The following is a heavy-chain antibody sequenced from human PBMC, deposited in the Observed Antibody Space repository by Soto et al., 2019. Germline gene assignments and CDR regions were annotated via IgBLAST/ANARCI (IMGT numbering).Heavy chain of an antibody. Sequence: QVQLQQWGAGLLKPSETLSLTCGVYGGSFSGYYWNWIRQPPGKGLEWIGEINPSGGTNYNPSLQSRVNISADTSKNQFSLKLSSVTAADTAVYYCARVRASRGQRDLDFWGQGTLVTVSS. D-gene: IGHD6-13*01. CDR1: GGSFSGYY. V-gene: IGHV4-34*01. CDR3: ARVRASRGQRDLDF. J-gene: IGHJ4*02. CDR2: INPSGGT.